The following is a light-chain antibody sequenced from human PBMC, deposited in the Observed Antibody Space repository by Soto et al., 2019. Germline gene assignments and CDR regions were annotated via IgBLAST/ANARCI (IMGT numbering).Light chain of an antibody. V-gene: IGKV1-33*01. CDR3: QEFEDVPPHT. CDR1: QDISNY. J-gene: IGKJ4*01. CDR2: GAS. Sequence: DIQMTQSPSSLSASVGDRVTITCQASQDISNYLNWYQQKPGKAPKLLIYGASNLETGVPSRFSGSGSGTDFTFTISSLQPEDIATYYCQEFEDVPPHTFGGGTKVDIK.